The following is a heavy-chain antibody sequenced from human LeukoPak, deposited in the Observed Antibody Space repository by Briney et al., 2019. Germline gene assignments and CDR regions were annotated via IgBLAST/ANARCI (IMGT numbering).Heavy chain of an antibody. CDR1: GFTFSSYT. Sequence: GGSLRLSCAASGFTFSSYTMNWVRQAPGKGLEWVSSITGSGGYIYYADSVKGRFTISRDNAQNSLYLQLNSLRADDTAVYYCARGGYCTGGRCYHDFWGQGTLVTVPS. CDR3: ARGGYCTGGRCYHDF. V-gene: IGHV3-21*01. J-gene: IGHJ4*02. D-gene: IGHD2-15*01. CDR2: ITGSGGYI.